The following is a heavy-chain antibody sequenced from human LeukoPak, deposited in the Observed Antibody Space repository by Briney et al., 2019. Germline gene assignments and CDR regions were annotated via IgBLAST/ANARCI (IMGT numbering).Heavy chain of an antibody. Sequence: PSETLSLTCTVSGGSIGSSSNWWGWIRQPPGKGLEWIGSIYYSGSTYYNPSLKSRVTISVDTSKNQFSLKLSSVTAADTAVYYCARQQLGFDYWGQGTLVTVSS. CDR1: GGSIGSSSNW. V-gene: IGHV4-39*01. J-gene: IGHJ4*02. D-gene: IGHD6-13*01. CDR3: ARQQLGFDY. CDR2: IYYSGST.